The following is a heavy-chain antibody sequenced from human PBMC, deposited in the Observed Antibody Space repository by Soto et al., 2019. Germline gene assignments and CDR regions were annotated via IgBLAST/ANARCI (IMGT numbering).Heavy chain of an antibody. J-gene: IGHJ4*02. CDR3: AKDRIAAVGCFDY. D-gene: IGHD6-13*01. CDR2: ISGSGGST. V-gene: IGHV3-23*01. CDR1: GFTFSSYA. Sequence: PGGSLRLSCAASGFTFSSYAMTWVRQAPGKGLEWVSGISGSGGSTYYADSVKGRFTISRDNSKNTLYLQMNSLRAEDTAVYYCAKDRIAAVGCFDYWGQGTRVTVSS.